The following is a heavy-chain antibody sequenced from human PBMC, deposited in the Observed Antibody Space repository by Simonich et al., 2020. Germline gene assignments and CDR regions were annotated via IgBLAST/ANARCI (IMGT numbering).Heavy chain of an antibody. Sequence: EVQLLESGGGLVQPGGSLRLSCAASGFTFSSYAMSWVRQAPGKGLGWVSAISGRGGSTYYADSVKGRFTISRDNSKNTLYLQMNSLRAEDTAVYYCAKRSGVSITGTFDYWGQGTLVTVSS. CDR3: AKRSGVSITGTFDY. CDR2: ISGRGGST. CDR1: GFTFSSYA. V-gene: IGHV3-23*01. J-gene: IGHJ4*02. D-gene: IGHD1-7*01.